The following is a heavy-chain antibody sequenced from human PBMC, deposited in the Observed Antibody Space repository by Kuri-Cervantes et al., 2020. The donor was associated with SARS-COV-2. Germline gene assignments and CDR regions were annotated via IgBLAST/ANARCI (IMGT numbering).Heavy chain of an antibody. CDR3: ARGGGSSGWYGFDY. CDR1: GYTFTSYG. CDR2: ISAYNGNT. D-gene: IGHD6-19*01. Sequence: ASVKVTCKASGYTFTSYGISWVRQAPGQGLEWMGWISAYNGNTNYAQKLQGRVTMSTDTSTSAAYMELRSLRSDDTAVYYCARGGGSSGWYGFDYWGQGTLVTVSS. V-gene: IGHV1-18*04. J-gene: IGHJ4*02.